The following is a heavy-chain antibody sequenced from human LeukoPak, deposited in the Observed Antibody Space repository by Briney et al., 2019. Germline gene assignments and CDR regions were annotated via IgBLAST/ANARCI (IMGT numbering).Heavy chain of an antibody. V-gene: IGHV1-69*05. Sequence: ASVKVSCKASGGTFSSYAISWVRQAPGQGLEWMGGIIPIFGTANYAQKFQGRVTITTDESTNTAYMEVSSLRSEDTAVYYCASALGYCSSTSCPINWGQGTLVTVSS. J-gene: IGHJ4*02. CDR2: IIPIFGTA. CDR3: ASALGYCSSTSCPIN. D-gene: IGHD2-2*01. CDR1: GGTFSSYA.